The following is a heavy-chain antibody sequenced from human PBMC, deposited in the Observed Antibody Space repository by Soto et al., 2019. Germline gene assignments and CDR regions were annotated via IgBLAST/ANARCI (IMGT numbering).Heavy chain of an antibody. CDR1: GFTFSNAW. J-gene: IGHJ3*02. D-gene: IGHD3-9*01. Sequence: PGGSLRLSCAASGFTFSNAWMSWVRQAPGKGLEWVGRIKSKTDGGTTDYAAPVKGRFTISRDDSKNTLYLQMNSLKTEDTAVYYCTTASLVRYFDWLLKDDAFDIWGQGTMVTVSS. CDR3: TTASLVRYFDWLLKDDAFDI. V-gene: IGHV3-15*01. CDR2: IKSKTDGGTT.